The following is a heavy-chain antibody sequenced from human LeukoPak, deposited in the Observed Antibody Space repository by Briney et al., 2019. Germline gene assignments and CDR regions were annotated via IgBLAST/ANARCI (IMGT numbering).Heavy chain of an antibody. J-gene: IGHJ4*02. CDR3: ARDPRYSSGWYGEFDY. Sequence: SVKVSCKASGGTFSSYAISWVRQAPGQGLEWMGRIIPIFGTANYAQKFQGRVTITTDESTSTAHMELSSLRSEDTAVYYCARDPRYSSGWYGEFDYWGQGTLVTVSS. D-gene: IGHD6-19*01. CDR1: GGTFSSYA. V-gene: IGHV1-69*05. CDR2: IIPIFGTA.